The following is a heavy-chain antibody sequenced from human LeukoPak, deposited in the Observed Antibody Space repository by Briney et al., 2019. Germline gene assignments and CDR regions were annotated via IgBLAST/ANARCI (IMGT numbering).Heavy chain of an antibody. J-gene: IGHJ4*02. V-gene: IGHV4-59*01. CDR1: GASIRSDY. CDR2: THYSGSP. CDR3: ARAPHFFDTSGSRFYFDY. Sequence: SETLSLTCTVHGASIRSDYWSWIRQPPGKGLEWIGYTHYSGSPNYNPSLTSRVTISVDTSKNQFSLKLSSVTAADTAVYYCARAPHFFDTSGSRFYFDYWGQGALVTVS. D-gene: IGHD3-22*01.